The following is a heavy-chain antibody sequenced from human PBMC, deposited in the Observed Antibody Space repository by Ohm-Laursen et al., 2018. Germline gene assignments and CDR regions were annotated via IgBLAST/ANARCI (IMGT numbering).Heavy chain of an antibody. Sequence: GASVKVSCKPSGGTFSSYAISWVRQAPGQGLEWMGRIIPILGIANYAQKFQGRVTITADKSTSTAYMELSSLRSEDTAVYYCARRKVVVAAPGGMDVWGQGTTVTVSS. CDR1: GGTFSSYA. J-gene: IGHJ6*02. CDR2: IIPILGIA. V-gene: IGHV1-69*04. D-gene: IGHD2-15*01. CDR3: ARRKVVVAAPGGMDV.